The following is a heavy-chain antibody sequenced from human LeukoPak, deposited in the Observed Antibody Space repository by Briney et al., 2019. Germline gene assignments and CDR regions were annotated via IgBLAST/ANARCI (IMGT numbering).Heavy chain of an antibody. CDR2: ISGSGGST. J-gene: IGHJ4*02. Sequence: HPGGSLRLSCAASGFTFSSHSMNWVRQAPGKGLEWVSAISGSGGSTYYADSVKGRFTISRDNSKNTLYLQMNSLRAEDTAVYYCAKDRAAVAPIDYWGQGTLVTVSS. CDR1: GFTFSSHS. D-gene: IGHD6-19*01. CDR3: AKDRAAVAPIDY. V-gene: IGHV3-23*01.